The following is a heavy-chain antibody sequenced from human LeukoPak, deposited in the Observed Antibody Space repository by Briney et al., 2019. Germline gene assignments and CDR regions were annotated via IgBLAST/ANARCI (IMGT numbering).Heavy chain of an antibody. V-gene: IGHV3-48*01. D-gene: IGHD2-2*01. CDR2: ISSSSSTI. Sequence: GGSLRLSCAASGFIFRSYSMNWVRQAPGKGLEWVSYISSSSSTIYYADSVKGRFTISRDNAKNSLYLQMNSLRAEDTAVYYCARGLYDCSSTSCYFGFDPWGQGTLVTVPS. CDR3: ARGLYDCSSTSCYFGFDP. CDR1: GFIFRSYS. J-gene: IGHJ5*02.